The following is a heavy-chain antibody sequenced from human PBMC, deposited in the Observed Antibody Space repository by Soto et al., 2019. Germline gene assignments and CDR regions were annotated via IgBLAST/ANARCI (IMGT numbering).Heavy chain of an antibody. Sequence: ASVKVSCKASGGTFSSYAISWVRQAPGQGLEWMGGIIPIFGTANYAQKFQGRVTITADESTSTAYMELSSLRSEDTAVYYCARDRPNANTRPGGYCSGGSCYGAFDIWGQGTMVTVSS. CDR2: IIPIFGTA. CDR3: ARDRPNANTRPGGYCSGGSCYGAFDI. J-gene: IGHJ3*02. D-gene: IGHD2-15*01. V-gene: IGHV1-69*13. CDR1: GGTFSSYA.